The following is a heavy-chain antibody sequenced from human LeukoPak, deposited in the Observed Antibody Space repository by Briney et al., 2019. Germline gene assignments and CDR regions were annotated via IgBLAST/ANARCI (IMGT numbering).Heavy chain of an antibody. CDR1: GGTFSSYA. J-gene: IGHJ4*02. V-gene: IGHV1-69*04. Sequence: GSSVKVSCKASGGTFSSYAISWVRQAPGQGLEWMGRIIPILGIANYAQKFQGRVTITADKSTSTAYMELSSLRSEDTAVYYCARVGGGYAGPLQSHFDYWGQGTLVTVSS. CDR2: IIPILGIA. D-gene: IGHD5-12*01. CDR3: ARVGGGYAGPLQSHFDY.